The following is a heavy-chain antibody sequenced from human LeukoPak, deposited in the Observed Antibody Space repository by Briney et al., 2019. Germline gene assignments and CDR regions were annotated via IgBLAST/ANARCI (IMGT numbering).Heavy chain of an antibody. CDR1: GGSISSNRYF. CDR2: FYYSGST. CDR3: ARPLRGGLVSIGMDV. D-gene: IGHD5-12*01. V-gene: IGHV4-39*01. Sequence: SETLSLTCAVSGGSISSNRYFWGWIRQPPGKGLEWIGSFYYSGSTYYNPSLKSRVTISVDTSKNQFSLNLNSVTAADTAVYYCARPLRGGLVSIGMDVWGQGTTVTVSS. J-gene: IGHJ6*02.